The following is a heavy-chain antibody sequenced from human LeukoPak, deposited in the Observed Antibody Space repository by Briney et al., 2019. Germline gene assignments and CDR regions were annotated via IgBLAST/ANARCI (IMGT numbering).Heavy chain of an antibody. D-gene: IGHD1-26*01. J-gene: IGHJ4*02. V-gene: IGHV1-2*02. CDR1: GYTFTGYY. Sequence: GASVKVSCKASGYTFTGYYMHWVRQAPGQGLEWMGWINPNSGGTNYAQKFQGRVTMTRDTSISTAYMELSRLRSDDTAVYYCAREGDSGSYYFDYWGQGTLVTVSS. CDR2: INPNSGGT. CDR3: AREGDSGSYYFDY.